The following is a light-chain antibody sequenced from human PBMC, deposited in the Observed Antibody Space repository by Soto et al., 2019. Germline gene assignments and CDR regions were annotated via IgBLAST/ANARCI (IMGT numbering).Light chain of an antibody. V-gene: IGKV1-17*01. CDR1: QGIRND. CDR3: LLHSTSPLT. Sequence: DIQMTQFPSSLSASVGDRVTITCRASQGIRNDLAWYQQKPGKAPKRLIYAASSLQSGVPSRFSGSGSGTQFPLAISSLQPEAFATFFCLLHSTSPLTFGQGTKVEIK. CDR2: AAS. J-gene: IGKJ1*01.